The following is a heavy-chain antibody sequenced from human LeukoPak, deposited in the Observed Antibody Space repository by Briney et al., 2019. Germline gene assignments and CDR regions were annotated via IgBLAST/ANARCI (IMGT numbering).Heavy chain of an antibody. V-gene: IGHV3-23*01. CDR2: ISGSGGST. Sequence: GRSLRLSCAASGFTFDDYAMHWVRQAPGKGLEWVSAISGSGGSTYYADSVKGRFTISRDNSKNTLYLQMNSLRAEDTAVYYCARNAGSPGDPWGQGTLVTVSS. CDR1: GFTFDDYA. J-gene: IGHJ5*02. D-gene: IGHD1-26*01. CDR3: ARNAGSPGDP.